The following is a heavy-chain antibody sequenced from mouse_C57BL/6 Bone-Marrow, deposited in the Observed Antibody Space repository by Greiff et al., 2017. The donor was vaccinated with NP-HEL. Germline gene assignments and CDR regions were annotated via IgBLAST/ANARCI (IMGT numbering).Heavy chain of an antibody. J-gene: IGHJ2*01. CDR2: IDPSDSYT. CDR1: GYTFTSYW. V-gene: IGHV1-69*01. CDR3: AVLPSLSY. Sequence: QVQLKQPGAELVMPGASVKLSCKASGYTFTSYWMHWVKQRPGQGLEWIGEIDPSDSYTNYNQKFKGKSTLTVDKSSSTAYMQLSSLTSEDSAVYYCAVLPSLSYWGQGTTLTVSS.